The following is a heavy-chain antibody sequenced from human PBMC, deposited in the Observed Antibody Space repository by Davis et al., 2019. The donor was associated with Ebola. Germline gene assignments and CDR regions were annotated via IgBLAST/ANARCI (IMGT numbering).Heavy chain of an antibody. CDR3: ARDDDDFWSGYYGMDV. D-gene: IGHD3-3*01. V-gene: IGHV3-9*01. J-gene: IGHJ6*02. CDR1: GFTFDDYA. CDR2: ISWNSGVI. Sequence: SLKISCAGSGFTFDDYAMHWVRQGPGKGLEWVSGISWNSGVIAYADSVKGRFTISRDNSKNTLYLQMNSLRAEDTAVYYCARDDDDFWSGYYGMDVWGQGTTVTVSS.